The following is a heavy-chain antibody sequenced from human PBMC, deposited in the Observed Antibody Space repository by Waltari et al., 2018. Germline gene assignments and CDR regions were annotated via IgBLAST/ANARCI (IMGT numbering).Heavy chain of an antibody. D-gene: IGHD3-3*01. CDR3: ARDLFNVGDYDLGP. CDR2: IIQDGSAK. V-gene: IGHV3-7*04. CDR1: GLTFGNYW. Sequence: EVQLVESGGGLVQPGGSLRLSCAASGLTFGNYWMSWVRQAPGKGLEWVANIIQDGSAKYYVDSVRGRFTISRDNAKNSLNLQMNSLRAEDTAVYYCARDLFNVGDYDLGPWGQGTLVTVSS. J-gene: IGHJ5*02.